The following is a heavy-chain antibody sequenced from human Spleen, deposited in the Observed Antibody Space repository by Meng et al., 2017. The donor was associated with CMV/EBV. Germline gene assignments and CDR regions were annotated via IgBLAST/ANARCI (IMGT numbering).Heavy chain of an antibody. Sequence: LPESGPDLLTPPETLSLTSAVSGGSISSSNYFWGWIRQPPGKGLEWIGSISYSGTTYYSPSLKSRVSISVDTSKNQFSLKLSSVTAADTAVHYCARRHGYSSGWSGGYYFDYWGQGTLVTVSS. CDR3: ARRHGYSSGWSGGYYFDY. CDR1: GGSISSSNYF. V-gene: IGHV4-39*07. CDR2: ISYSGTT. J-gene: IGHJ4*02. D-gene: IGHD6-19*01.